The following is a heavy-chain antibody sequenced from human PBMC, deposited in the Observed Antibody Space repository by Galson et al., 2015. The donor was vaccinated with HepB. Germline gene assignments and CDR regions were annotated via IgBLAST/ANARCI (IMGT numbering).Heavy chain of an antibody. D-gene: IGHD3-3*01. CDR3: ARSYDFWSGYSYYYYYYMDV. CDR1: GFTFSSYG. V-gene: IGHV3-30*03. CDR2: ISYDGSNK. J-gene: IGHJ6*03. Sequence: SLRLSCAASGFTFSSYGMHWVRQAPGKGLEWVAVISYDGSNKYYADSVKGRFTISRDNSKNTLYLQMNSLRAEDTAVYYCARSYDFWSGYSYYYYYYMDVWGKGTTVTVSS.